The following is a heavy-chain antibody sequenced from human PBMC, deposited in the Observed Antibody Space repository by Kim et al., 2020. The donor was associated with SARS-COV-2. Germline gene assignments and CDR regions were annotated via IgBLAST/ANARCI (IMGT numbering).Heavy chain of an antibody. V-gene: IGHV4-59*13. CDR1: GGSISSYY. Sequence: SETLSLTCTVSGGSISSYYWSWIRQPPGKGLEWIGYIYYSGSTNYNPSLKSRVTISVDTSKNQFSLKLSSVTAADTAVYYCARGVGNYVRGGMDVWGQGTTVTVSS. CDR3: ARGVGNYVRGGMDV. D-gene: IGHD4-4*01. CDR2: IYYSGST. J-gene: IGHJ6*02.